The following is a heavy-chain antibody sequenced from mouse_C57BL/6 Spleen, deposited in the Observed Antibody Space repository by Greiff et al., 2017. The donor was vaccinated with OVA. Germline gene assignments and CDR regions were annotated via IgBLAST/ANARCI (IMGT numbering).Heavy chain of an antibody. CDR3: ARGGYYGSSYVDY. Sequence: DVHLVESGGGLVKPGGSLKLSCAASGFTFSSYAMSWVRQTPEKRLEWVATISDGGSYTYYPDNVKGRFTISRDNAKNNLYLQMSHLKSEDTAMYYCARGGYYGSSYVDYWGQGTTLTVSS. CDR1: GFTFSSYA. D-gene: IGHD1-1*01. CDR2: ISDGGSYT. J-gene: IGHJ2*01. V-gene: IGHV5-4*01.